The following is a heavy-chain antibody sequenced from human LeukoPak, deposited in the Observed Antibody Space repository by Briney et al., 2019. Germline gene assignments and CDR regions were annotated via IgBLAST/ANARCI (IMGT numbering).Heavy chain of an antibody. J-gene: IGHJ4*02. Sequence: ASVEVSCKASGYTFTGYYMHWVRQAPGQGLEWMGWINPNSGGTNYAQKFQGRVTMTRDTSISTAYMELSRLRSDDTAVYYCARDREGRWFGELFDYWGQGTLVTVSS. D-gene: IGHD3-10*01. CDR3: ARDREGRWFGELFDY. CDR2: INPNSGGT. CDR1: GYTFTGYY. V-gene: IGHV1-2*02.